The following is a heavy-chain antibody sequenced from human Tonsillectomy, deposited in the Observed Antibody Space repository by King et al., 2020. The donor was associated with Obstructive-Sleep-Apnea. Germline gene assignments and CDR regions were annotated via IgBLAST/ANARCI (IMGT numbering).Heavy chain of an antibody. CDR2: FSGSDGST. D-gene: IGHD2-15*01. Sequence: VQLVESGGGLVQPGGSLRLSCAASGFTFSSFGMGWVRQAPGKGLERVAGFSGSDGSTFYADSGKGRVTSSRDNSLNTLYVQMNSRSGDATAVYYCTKDIFHPSYTVAACGPWDYWGQGTLVTVSS. V-gene: IGHV3-23*04. CDR1: GFTFSSFG. J-gene: IGHJ4*02. CDR3: TKDIFHPSYTVAACGPWDY.